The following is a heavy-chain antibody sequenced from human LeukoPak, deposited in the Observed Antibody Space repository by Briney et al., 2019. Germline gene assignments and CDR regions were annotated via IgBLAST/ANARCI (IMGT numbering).Heavy chain of an antibody. Sequence: GGSLRLSCAASGFTISGNYMTWVRQAPGKGLEWLSYISSGGSRIYYADSVKGRFAISRDDAKNSLFLQMNILETEDTAVYSCARESDDGGYRFDYWGQGSLVTVS. J-gene: IGHJ4*02. V-gene: IGHV3-11*04. CDR3: ARESDDGGYRFDY. CDR2: ISSGGSRI. D-gene: IGHD5-12*01. CDR1: GFTISGNY.